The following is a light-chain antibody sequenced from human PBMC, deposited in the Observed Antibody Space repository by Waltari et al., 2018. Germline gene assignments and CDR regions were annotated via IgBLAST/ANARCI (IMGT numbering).Light chain of an antibody. Sequence: DIMMTQPPDSLAVSLGERATINCKSSQSILFTSNNKNYLAWYQQRQGQPPKLLIYWASTRESGVPDRFSGSGSGTDFTLTISSLQTEDVAVYYCQQYYSTPYTFGQGTKLEI. CDR3: QQYYSTPYT. V-gene: IGKV4-1*01. CDR1: QSILFTSNNKNY. CDR2: WAS. J-gene: IGKJ2*01.